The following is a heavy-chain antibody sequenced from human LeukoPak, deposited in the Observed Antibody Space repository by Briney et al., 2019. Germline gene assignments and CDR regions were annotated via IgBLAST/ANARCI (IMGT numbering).Heavy chain of an antibody. CDR1: GFTFSSYG. Sequence: GGSLRLSCAASGFTFSSYGMHWVRQAPGEGLEWVAVIWYDGSNKYYADSVKGRFTISRDNSKNTLYLQMNSLRAEDTAVYYCARDLGSYGAERYYYDSSGYYPSSSFDYWGQGTLVTVSS. V-gene: IGHV3-33*01. J-gene: IGHJ4*02. D-gene: IGHD3-22*01. CDR3: ARDLGSYGAERYYYDSSGYYPSSSFDY. CDR2: IWYDGSNK.